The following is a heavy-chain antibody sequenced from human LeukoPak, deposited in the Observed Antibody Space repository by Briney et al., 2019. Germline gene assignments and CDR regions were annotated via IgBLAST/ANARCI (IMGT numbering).Heavy chain of an antibody. V-gene: IGHV4-39*01. CDR1: GGSFSSSTYY. CDR2: IYYSGTS. J-gene: IGHJ6*03. CDR3: ARQPVVAATPFYFMDV. D-gene: IGHD2-15*01. Sequence: SETLSLTCSVSGGSFSSSTYYWGWIRQPPGKGLEWIGAIYYSGTSYYNSSLKSRVTISVDTSKNQFSLKLSSVTAADTAVYYCARQPVVAATPFYFMDVWGKGAPVTISS.